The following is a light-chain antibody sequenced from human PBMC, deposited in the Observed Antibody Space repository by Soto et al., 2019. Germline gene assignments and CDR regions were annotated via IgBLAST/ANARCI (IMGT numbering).Light chain of an antibody. J-gene: IGKJ1*01. CDR2: KAS. V-gene: IGKV1-5*03. CDR1: QTISSW. CDR3: QHYNSYSEA. Sequence: DIQMTQSPSTLFGSVGDRVTITCRASQTISSWLAWYQQKPGKAPKLLIYKASTLKSGVPSRFSGCGSGTEFTLTISSLQSDDFATYYCQHYNSYSEAFGQGTKVELK.